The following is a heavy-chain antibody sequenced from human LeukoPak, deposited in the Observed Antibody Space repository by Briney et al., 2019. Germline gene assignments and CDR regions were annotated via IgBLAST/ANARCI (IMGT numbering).Heavy chain of an antibody. J-gene: IGHJ4*02. CDR3: ARRWYTGTYYYFDL. CDR2: INGDGTTA. Sequence: GGSLRLSCAASGFTLSTHWMHWVRQAPGKGLVWVSRINGDGTTASYADPVKGRFTISRVNAKSTLYLEMDSLRAEDTAIYYCARRWYTGTYYYFDLWGQGTLVTVSS. V-gene: IGHV3-74*01. CDR1: GFTLSTHW. D-gene: IGHD1-26*01.